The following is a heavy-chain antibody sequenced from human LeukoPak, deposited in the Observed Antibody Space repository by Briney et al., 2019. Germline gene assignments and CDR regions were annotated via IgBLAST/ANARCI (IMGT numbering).Heavy chain of an antibody. CDR2: IIPIFGTA. D-gene: IGHD3-3*01. J-gene: IGHJ3*02. CDR3: ATETTYYDFWSGRDAFDI. CDR1: GGTFSSYA. V-gene: IGHV1-69*05. Sequence: GASVKVSCKASGGTFSSYAINWVRQAPGQGLGWMGGIIPIFGTANYAQKFQGRVTITTDESTSTAYMELSSLRSEDTAVYYCATETTYYDFWSGRDAFDIWGQGTVVTVSS.